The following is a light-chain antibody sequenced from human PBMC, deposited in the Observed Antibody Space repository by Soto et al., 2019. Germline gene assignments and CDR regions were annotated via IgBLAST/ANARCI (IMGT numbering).Light chain of an antibody. CDR3: CSYAGSSSFRVL. CDR2: DVT. CDR1: DSDVGAYNS. V-gene: IGLV2-11*01. J-gene: IGLJ7*01. Sequence: QSVLAQPASVSGSPGQSITISCTGTDSDVGAYNSVSWYQQHPGKAPKLIIYDVTKRPSGVPDRFSGSKSGNTASLIISGLQAADEAEYYCCCCSYAGSSSFRVLFGGGTQLTVL.